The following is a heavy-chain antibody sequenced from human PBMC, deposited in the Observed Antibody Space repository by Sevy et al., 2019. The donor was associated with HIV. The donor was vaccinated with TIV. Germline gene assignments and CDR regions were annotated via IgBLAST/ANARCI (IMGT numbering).Heavy chain of an antibody. CDR1: GGSISSSSYY. Sequence: SETLSLTCTVSGGSISSSSYYWGWIRQPPGKGLEWIGSIYYSGSTYYNPSLKSRVTISVDTSKNQFSLKLSSVTAADTAVYYCARRGDGRGDAFDIWGQGTMVTVSS. CDR2: IYYSGST. V-gene: IGHV4-39*01. J-gene: IGHJ3*02. CDR3: ARRGDGRGDAFDI. D-gene: IGHD1-26*01.